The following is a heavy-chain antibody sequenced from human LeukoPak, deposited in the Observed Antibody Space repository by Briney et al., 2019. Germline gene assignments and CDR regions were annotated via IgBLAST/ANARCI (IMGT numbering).Heavy chain of an antibody. CDR3: AKDDAWLQFGD. CDR1: GSTFSSYA. J-gene: IGHJ4*02. V-gene: IGHV3-30*04. D-gene: IGHD5-24*01. CDR2: ISYDGSNK. Sequence: PGRSLRLSCAASGSTFSSYAMHWVRQAPGKGLEWVAVISYDGSNKYYADSVKGRFTISRDNAKNSLYLQMNSLRPEDTAVYYCAKDDAWLQFGDWGRGTLVTVSS.